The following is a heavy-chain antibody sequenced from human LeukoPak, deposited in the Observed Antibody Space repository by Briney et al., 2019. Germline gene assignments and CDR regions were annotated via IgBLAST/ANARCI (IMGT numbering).Heavy chain of an antibody. Sequence: ASVKVSCKAPGGTFSSYAISWVRQAPGQGLEWMGGIIPIFGTANYAQKFQGRVTITTDESTSTAYMELSSLRSEDTAVYYCASDLSNYDYYYYMDVWGKRTTVTVSS. J-gene: IGHJ6*03. CDR1: GGTFSSYA. D-gene: IGHD4-11*01. CDR2: IIPIFGTA. CDR3: ASDLSNYDYYYYMDV. V-gene: IGHV1-69*05.